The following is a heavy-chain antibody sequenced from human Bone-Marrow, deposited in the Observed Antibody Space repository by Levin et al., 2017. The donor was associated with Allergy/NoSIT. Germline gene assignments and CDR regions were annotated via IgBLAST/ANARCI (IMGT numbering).Heavy chain of an antibody. V-gene: IGHV1-69*01. CDR1: GGTFSSYA. D-gene: IGHD2-15*01. Sequence: PGGSLRLSCKASGGTFSSYAISWVRQAPGQGLEWMGGIIPIFGTANYAQKFQGRVTITADESTSTAYMELSSLRSEDTAVYYCARGNGGYCSGGSCYSAASFRWFDPWGQGTLVTVSS. CDR3: ARGNGGYCSGGSCYSAASFRWFDP. CDR2: IIPIFGTA. J-gene: IGHJ5*02.